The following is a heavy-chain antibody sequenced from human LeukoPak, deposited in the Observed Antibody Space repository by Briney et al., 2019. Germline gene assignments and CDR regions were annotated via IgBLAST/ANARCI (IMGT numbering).Heavy chain of an antibody. V-gene: IGHV3-48*03. CDR2: ISSSDSTI. CDR3: ARESYYDILTGYYEGYSYFDY. D-gene: IGHD3-9*01. Sequence: PGGSLRLSCAASGFTFSSYEMNWVRQAAGKGLEWASSISSSDSTINYADSVKGRFTISRDNAKNSLYLQMNSLRAEDTAVYYCARESYYDILTGYYEGYSYFDYWGQGTLVTVSS. J-gene: IGHJ4*02. CDR1: GFTFSSYE.